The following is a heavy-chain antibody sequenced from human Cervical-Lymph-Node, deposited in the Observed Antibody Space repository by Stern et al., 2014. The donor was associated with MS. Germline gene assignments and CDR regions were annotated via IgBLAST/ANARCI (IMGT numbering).Heavy chain of an antibody. Sequence: QVQLVQSGAEVKKPGASVKVSCKASGGTFSNYATRWVRQAPGQGLEWMGGNVPPVGKPTYAQKVQGRVTITADESTSTAYMDLSSLRSEDTAVYYCASPLTATSVPFGYYGMDVWGQGTTVTVS. CDR1: GGTFSNYA. D-gene: IGHD4-17*01. J-gene: IGHJ6*02. CDR2: NVPPVGKP. V-gene: IGHV1-69*01. CDR3: ASPLTATSVPFGYYGMDV.